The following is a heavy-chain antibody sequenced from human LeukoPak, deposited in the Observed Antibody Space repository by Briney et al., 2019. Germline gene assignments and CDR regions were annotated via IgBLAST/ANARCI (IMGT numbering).Heavy chain of an antibody. CDR2: STRDGRST. V-gene: IGHV3-74*01. CDR1: GFMFNTYW. Sequence: GGSLRLSCAASGFMFNTYWVHCVRQPPGKGLVWGTRSTRDGRSTIYAASVKCRFTISRDNAKNTLYLQMNSLRAEDTAVYYCVRDLAYGSGSYEIFDSWGQGALVTVSS. CDR3: VRDLAYGSGSYEIFDS. J-gene: IGHJ4*02. D-gene: IGHD3-10*01.